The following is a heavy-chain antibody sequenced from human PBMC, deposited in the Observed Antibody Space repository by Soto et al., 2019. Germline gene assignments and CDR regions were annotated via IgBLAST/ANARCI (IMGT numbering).Heavy chain of an antibody. CDR1: GGSFSGYY. J-gene: IGHJ6*02. V-gene: IGHV4-34*01. Sequence: QVQLQQWGAGLLKPSETLSLTCAVYGGSFSGYYWSWIRQPPGKGLEWIGEINHSGSTNYNPSLKSRVTISVDTSKNQFSLKLSSVTAADTAVYYCVRGRRASGYGMDVWGQGTTVTVSS. CDR2: INHSGST. D-gene: IGHD1-26*01. CDR3: VRGRRASGYGMDV.